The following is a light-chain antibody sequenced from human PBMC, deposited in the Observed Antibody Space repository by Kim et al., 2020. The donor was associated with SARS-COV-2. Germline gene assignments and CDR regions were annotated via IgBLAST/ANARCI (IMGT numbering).Light chain of an antibody. CDR3: QQVNT. Sequence: PSSLSASVGDRVTITCQASQDISNYLNWYQQKPGKAPKLLIYDASNLETGVPSRFSGSGSETDFTFTISSLQPEDIATYYCQQVNTFGQGTKLEI. J-gene: IGKJ2*01. CDR1: QDISNY. V-gene: IGKV1-33*01. CDR2: DAS.